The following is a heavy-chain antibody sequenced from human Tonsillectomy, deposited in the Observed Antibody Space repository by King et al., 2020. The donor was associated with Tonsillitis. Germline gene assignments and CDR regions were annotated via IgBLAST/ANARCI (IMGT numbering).Heavy chain of an antibody. CDR3: ARGASTSSLYSFDY. CDR2: VSTYNGDT. V-gene: IGHV1-18*04. J-gene: IGHJ4*02. Sequence: VQLMQSEAEVKKPGASVKVSCKASGYTFTSYGINWVRQAPGQELEWMGWVSTYNGDTNYAQNLQGRVTMTIDTSTSTAYMELRSLRSDDTAAYYCARGASTSSLYSFDYWGQGSLVTVSS. D-gene: IGHD2-2*01. CDR1: GYTFTSYG.